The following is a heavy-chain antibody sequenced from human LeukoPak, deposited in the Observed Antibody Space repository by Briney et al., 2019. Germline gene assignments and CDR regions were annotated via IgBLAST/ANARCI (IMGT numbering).Heavy chain of an antibody. CDR3: ARPAIAAAVYYFDY. Sequence: GESLKISCKGSGYSFTTYWIGWVRQMPGKGLEWMGIIYPGDSDTRYSPSFRGQVTISADKSISTAYLQWSSLKASDTAMYYCARPAIAAAVYYFDYWGQGTLVTVSS. J-gene: IGHJ4*02. V-gene: IGHV5-51*01. CDR2: IYPGDSDT. CDR1: GYSFTTYW. D-gene: IGHD6-13*01.